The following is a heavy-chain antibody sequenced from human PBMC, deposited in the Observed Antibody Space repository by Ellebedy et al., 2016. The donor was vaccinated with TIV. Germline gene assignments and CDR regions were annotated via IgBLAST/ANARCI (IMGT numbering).Heavy chain of an antibody. Sequence: GGSLRLSCAASGFTFSNYWMNWVRQAPGKGLEWVASIKKDGSEKYYVDSVKGRFTISRDNAKNSLYLQMNSLRAEDTAVYYCAREDIGWFDPWGQGTLVTVSS. V-gene: IGHV3-7*03. CDR2: IKKDGSEK. CDR3: AREDIGWFDP. CDR1: GFTFSNYW. J-gene: IGHJ5*02. D-gene: IGHD2-15*01.